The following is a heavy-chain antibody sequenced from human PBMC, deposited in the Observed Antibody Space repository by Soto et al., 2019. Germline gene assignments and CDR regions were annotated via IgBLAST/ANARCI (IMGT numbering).Heavy chain of an antibody. V-gene: IGHV3-23*01. CDR2: ISGSGGST. Sequence: PGGSLRLSCAASGFTFSSYAMSWVRQAPGKGLEWVSAISGSGGSTYYADSVKGRFTISRDNSKNTLYLQMNSLRAEDTAVYYCANSYYDYVWGSYLYYGMDVWGQGTTVTVSS. J-gene: IGHJ6*02. D-gene: IGHD3-16*01. CDR1: GFTFSSYA. CDR3: ANSYYDYVWGSYLYYGMDV.